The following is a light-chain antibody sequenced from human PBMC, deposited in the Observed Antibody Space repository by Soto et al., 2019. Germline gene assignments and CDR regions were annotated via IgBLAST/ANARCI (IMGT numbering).Light chain of an antibody. Sequence: QSALTQPASVSGSPGQSITISCTATSSDVGGYHYVSWYQQHPGKAPKLMIYEVSNRPSGVSNRFSGSKSGNTASLTVSGLQAEDEADYYCSSYTSSSTWVFGGGTKLTVL. CDR1: SSDVGGYHY. J-gene: IGLJ3*02. CDR2: EVS. V-gene: IGLV2-14*01. CDR3: SSYTSSSTWV.